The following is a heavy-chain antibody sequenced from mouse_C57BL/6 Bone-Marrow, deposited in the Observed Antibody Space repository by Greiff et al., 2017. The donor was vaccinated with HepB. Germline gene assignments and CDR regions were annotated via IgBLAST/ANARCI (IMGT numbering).Heavy chain of an antibody. J-gene: IGHJ4*01. D-gene: IGHD1-1*01. CDR3: ARGDYYGSSYLYYYAMDY. CDR2: INPNNGGT. V-gene: IGHV1-18*01. Sequence: EVQLQQSGPELVKPGASVKIPCKASGYTFTDYNMDWVKQSHGKSLEWIGDINPNNGGTIYNQKFKGKATLTVDKSSSTAYMELRSLTSEDTAVYYCARGDYYGSSYLYYYAMDYWGQGTSVTVSS. CDR1: GYTFTDYN.